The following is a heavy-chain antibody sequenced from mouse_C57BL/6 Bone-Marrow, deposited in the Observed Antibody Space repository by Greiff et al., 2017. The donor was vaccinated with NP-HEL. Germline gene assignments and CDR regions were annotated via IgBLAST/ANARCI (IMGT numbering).Heavy chain of an antibody. CDR2: ISSGGSYT. V-gene: IGHV5-6*02. Sequence: EVKLVESGGDLVKPGGSLKLSCAASGFTFSSYGMSWVRQTPDKRLEWVATISSGGSYTYYPDSVKGRFTISRDNAKNTLYLQMSSLKSEDTAMYYCGRHPPSFAYWGQGTLVTVSA. CDR3: GRHPPSFAY. CDR1: GFTFSSYG. J-gene: IGHJ3*01.